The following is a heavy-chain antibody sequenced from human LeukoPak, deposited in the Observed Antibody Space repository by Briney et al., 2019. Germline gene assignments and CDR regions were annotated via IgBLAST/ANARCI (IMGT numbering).Heavy chain of an antibody. J-gene: IGHJ4*02. CDR3: ARGGLFAYYLDY. Sequence: GGSLRLSCAASGFTFSSFSMNWVRQAPGKGLEWVSSISSGSSYIYYADSVKGRFTISRDNAKNSLYLQMNSLRAEDTAVYYCARGGLFAYYLDYWGQGTLVTVSS. CDR2: ISSGSSYI. CDR1: GFTFSSFS. V-gene: IGHV3-21*01. D-gene: IGHD3-10*02.